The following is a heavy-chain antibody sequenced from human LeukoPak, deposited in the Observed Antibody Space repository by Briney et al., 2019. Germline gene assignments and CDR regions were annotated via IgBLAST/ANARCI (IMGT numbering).Heavy chain of an antibody. J-gene: IGHJ5*02. D-gene: IGHD6-13*01. V-gene: IGHV4-34*01. CDR1: GGSFSGYY. CDR2: INHSGST. Sequence: SETLSLTCAVYGGSFSGYYWSWIRQPPGKGLEWIGEINHSGSTNYNPSLKSRVTISVDTSKNQFSLKLSSVTAADTAVYYCARGGLAAAGPWSNWFDPWGQGTLVTVSS. CDR3: ARGGLAAAGPWSNWFDP.